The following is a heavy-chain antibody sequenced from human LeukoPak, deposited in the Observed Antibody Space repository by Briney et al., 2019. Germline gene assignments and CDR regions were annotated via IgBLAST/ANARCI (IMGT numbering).Heavy chain of an antibody. CDR1: GYTFTSYA. Sequence: ASVKVSCKASGYTFTSYAMHWVRQAPGQRLECMGWINAGNGNTKYSQEFQGRVIITRDTSASTAYMELSSLRSEDMAVYYCARGEGSTVTTNWFDPWGQGTLVTVSS. V-gene: IGHV1-3*03. J-gene: IGHJ5*02. CDR2: INAGNGNT. D-gene: IGHD4-17*01. CDR3: ARGEGSTVTTNWFDP.